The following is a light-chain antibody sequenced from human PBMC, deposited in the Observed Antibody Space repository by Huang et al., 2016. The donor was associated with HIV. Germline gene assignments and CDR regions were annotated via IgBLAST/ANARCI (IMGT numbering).Light chain of an antibody. J-gene: IGKJ4*01. CDR3: QQYYGNPLT. Sequence: DIQMTQSPSSLSASVRDRVTITCRASRDIDNYLAWYQRKPGKAPALLIYAAAKLKSGVPSRFSGSGSGADYTRTISSLQPEDFATYYCQQYYGNPLTFGGGTKVEI. CDR2: AAA. CDR1: RDIDNY. V-gene: IGKV1-NL1*01.